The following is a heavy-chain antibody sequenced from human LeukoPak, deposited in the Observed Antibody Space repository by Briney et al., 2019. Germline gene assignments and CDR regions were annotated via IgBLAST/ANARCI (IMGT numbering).Heavy chain of an antibody. J-gene: IGHJ6*02. CDR1: GFTFSNYA. CDR3: AKGHSSWDYHGMDV. Sequence: GGSLRLSCAPSGFTFSNYAMDWVRRAPGKGLEWVAAISGSGTVTYYVDSVKGRFTISRDNSKKTPNLQMSSLRVDDTAVYYCAKGHSSWDYHGMDVWGQGTTVTVSS. CDR2: ISGSGTVT. D-gene: IGHD6-13*01. V-gene: IGHV3-23*01.